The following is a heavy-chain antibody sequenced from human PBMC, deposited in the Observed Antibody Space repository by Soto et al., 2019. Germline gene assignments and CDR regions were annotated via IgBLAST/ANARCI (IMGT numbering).Heavy chain of an antibody. J-gene: IGHJ6*02. CDR3: AGTDTAFAGLDYYYYYGMDV. CDR2: IYYSGST. Sequence: LETLSLTCSVSGGSISSYYLSWIRQPPGKGLEWIGYIYYSGSTNYNPSLKRRVTISVDTSKNQFSLKLSSVTAADTAVYYCAGTDTAFAGLDYYYYYGMDVWGQGTTVTVSS. CDR1: GGSISSYY. V-gene: IGHV4-59*01. D-gene: IGHD5-18*01.